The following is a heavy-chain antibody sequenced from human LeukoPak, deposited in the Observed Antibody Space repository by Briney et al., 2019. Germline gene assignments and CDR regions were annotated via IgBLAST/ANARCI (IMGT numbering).Heavy chain of an antibody. J-gene: IGHJ3*02. Sequence: PSETLSLTCTVSGGSISSYYWGWIRQPPGKGLEWIGYIYYSGSTNYNPSLKSRVTISVDTSKNQFSLKLSSVTAADTAVYYCARVVEQWFAFDIWGQGTMVTVSS. CDR3: ARVVEQWFAFDI. D-gene: IGHD6-19*01. V-gene: IGHV4-59*01. CDR1: GGSISSYY. CDR2: IYYSGST.